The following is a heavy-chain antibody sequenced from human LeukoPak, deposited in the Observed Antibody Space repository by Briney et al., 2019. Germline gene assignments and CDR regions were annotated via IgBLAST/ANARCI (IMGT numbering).Heavy chain of an antibody. CDR2: ISGSGGST. CDR3: AKNFEYFDY. V-gene: IGHV3-23*01. Sequence: GGSLRLSCAASGFTFSAYAMSWVRQAPGKGLEWVSVISGSGGSTYYADSVKGRFTISRDNSKNTLFLQMNSLRAEDTAVYYCAKNFEYFDYWGQGTLVTVSS. CDR1: GFTFSAYA. J-gene: IGHJ4*02.